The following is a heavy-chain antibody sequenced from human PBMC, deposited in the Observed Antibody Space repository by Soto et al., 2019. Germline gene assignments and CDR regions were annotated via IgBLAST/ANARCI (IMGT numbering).Heavy chain of an antibody. J-gene: IGHJ4*02. CDR1: GYTFTSYD. CDR3: ARGITIFGVVPG. V-gene: IGHV1-8*01. D-gene: IGHD3-3*01. CDR2: MNPNSGNT. Sequence: QVQVVQSGAEVKKPGAPVKVSCKASGYTFTSYDVNWVRQATGQGLEWMGWMNPNSGNTGYAQKFQGRVTMTRNTSISTAYMELSSLRSEDTAVYYCARGITIFGVVPGWGQGTLVTVSS.